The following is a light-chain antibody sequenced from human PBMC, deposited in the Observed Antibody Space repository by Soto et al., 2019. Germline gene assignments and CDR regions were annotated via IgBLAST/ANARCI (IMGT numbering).Light chain of an antibody. CDR2: GAS. V-gene: IGKV3-20*01. Sequence: EIVLTQSPGALSLSPGERATLSCRASQSVSSNFLAWYQQKPGQAPRLLIYGASSRATGIPARFSGSGSGPDFTLTISRLEPEDFAVYYCHQYDNSPLTFGGGTTVEIK. CDR1: QSVSSNF. CDR3: HQYDNSPLT. J-gene: IGKJ4*01.